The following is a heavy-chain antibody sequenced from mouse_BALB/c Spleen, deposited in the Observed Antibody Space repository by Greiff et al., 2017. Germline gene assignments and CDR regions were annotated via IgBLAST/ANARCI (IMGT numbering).Heavy chain of an antibody. CDR3: ARGAYGTFAY. J-gene: IGHJ3*01. V-gene: IGHV1-9*01. CDR2: ILPGSGST. CDR1: GYTFSSYW. D-gene: IGHD2-1*01. Sequence: QVQLKQSGAELMKPGASVKISCKATGYTFSSYWIEWVKQRPGHGLEWIGEILPGSGSTNYNEKFKGKATFTADTSSNTAYMQLSSLTSEDSAVYYCARGAYGTFAYWGQGTLVTVSA.